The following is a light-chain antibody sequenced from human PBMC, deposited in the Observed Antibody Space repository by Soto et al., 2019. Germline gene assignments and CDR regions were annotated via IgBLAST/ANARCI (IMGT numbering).Light chain of an antibody. CDR2: GAS. V-gene: IGKV3-15*01. CDR3: QQCQWLPIT. CDR1: QSVSTN. J-gene: IGKJ4*01. Sequence: EIMMTQSPATLSVSPGERATLSCRASQSVSTNLAWYQQKPGQAPRLLIYGASTRAAGIPARFSGSGSGTEFTLTIRSLQSEDVAVYYCQQCQWLPITFGGGTKVEI.